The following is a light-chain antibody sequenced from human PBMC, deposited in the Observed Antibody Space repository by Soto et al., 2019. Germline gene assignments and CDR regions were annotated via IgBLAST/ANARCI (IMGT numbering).Light chain of an antibody. J-gene: IGLJ3*02. V-gene: IGLV2-11*01. Sequence: QSALTQPRSVSGSPGQSVTISCTGTSSDVGGYNYVSWYQHHPGKAPKLMIYGVSKWPSGVPDRFSGSKSGNTASLTISGLQAEDEADYYCCSYAGSYTGVFGGGTKLTVL. CDR2: GVS. CDR3: CSYAGSYTGV. CDR1: SSDVGGYNY.